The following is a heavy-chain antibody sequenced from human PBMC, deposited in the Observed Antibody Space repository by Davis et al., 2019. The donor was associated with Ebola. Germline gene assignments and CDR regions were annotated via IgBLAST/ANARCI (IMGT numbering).Heavy chain of an antibody. CDR2: INTNTGNP. D-gene: IGHD1-14*01. J-gene: IGHJ4*02. CDR3: ARGQTEPDY. CDR1: GYKLTSYA. V-gene: IGHV7-4-1*02. Sequence: AASVKVSCKASGYKLTSYAMNWVRQAPGQGLEWMGWINTNTGNPTYAQGFTGRFVFSLDTSVSTTYLQISSLKAEDTAVYYCARGQTEPDYWGQGTLVTVSS.